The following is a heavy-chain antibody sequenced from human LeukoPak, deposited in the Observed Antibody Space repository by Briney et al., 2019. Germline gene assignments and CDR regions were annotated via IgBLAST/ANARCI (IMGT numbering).Heavy chain of an antibody. D-gene: IGHD5-24*01. CDR1: GGSISSSSYY. CDR2: ISYSGST. CDR3: ARPSRSGGYNYWYFDL. V-gene: IGHV4-39*01. J-gene: IGHJ2*01. Sequence: SETLSLTCTVSGGSISSSSYYWGWIRQPPGKGLEWIGRISYSGSTYYNPSLKSRVTISVDTSKNQFSLKLSSVTAADTALYYCARPSRSGGYNYWYFDLWGRGTLVTVSS.